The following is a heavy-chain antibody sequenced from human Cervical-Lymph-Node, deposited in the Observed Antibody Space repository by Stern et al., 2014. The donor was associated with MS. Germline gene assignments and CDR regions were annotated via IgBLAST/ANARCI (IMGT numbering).Heavy chain of an antibody. CDR2: ISVPGDRK. CDR3: AKETQLEPAFDT. Sequence: EVPLVESGGGLVQPGGSLRLSCEASGFTFNNYAMSWVRPAPGEGLEWVSGISVPGDRKHYADSVKGRFTISRDKANNTLFLQMNSRRAEDTAVYYCAKETQLEPAFDTWGQGTLVTVSP. J-gene: IGHJ4*02. CDR1: GFTFNNYA. D-gene: IGHD1-1*01. V-gene: IGHV3-23*04.